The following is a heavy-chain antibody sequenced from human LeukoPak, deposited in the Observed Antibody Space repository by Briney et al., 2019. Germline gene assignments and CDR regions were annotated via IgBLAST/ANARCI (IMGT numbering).Heavy chain of an antibody. CDR1: GYTFTSYY. CDR3: ARAGGGDAFDI. D-gene: IGHD3-16*01. CDR2: INPSGGST. J-gene: IGHJ3*02. V-gene: IGHV1-46*01. Sequence: ASVKVSCKASGYTFTSYYMHWVRQAPGQGLEWMGIINPSGGSTSYTQKFQGRVTMTRDTSTSTVYMELSSLRSEDTAVYYCARAGGGDAFDIWGQGTMVTVSS.